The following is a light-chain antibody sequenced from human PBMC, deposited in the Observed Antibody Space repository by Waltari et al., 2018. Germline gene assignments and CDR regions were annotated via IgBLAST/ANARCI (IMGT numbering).Light chain of an antibody. CDR1: SSAVDNYNL. CDR2: GVM. J-gene: IGLJ1*01. V-gene: IGLV2-14*02. Sequence: QSALTQPAPVSGSPGQSITLSCTGTSSAVDNYNLVSWYQQHPGKASKLMSYGVMKRPSGVSDRVSGSKSGNTASLTISGLQAEDEADYYCSSYTNIITYVFGTGTKVTVL. CDR3: SSYTNIITYV.